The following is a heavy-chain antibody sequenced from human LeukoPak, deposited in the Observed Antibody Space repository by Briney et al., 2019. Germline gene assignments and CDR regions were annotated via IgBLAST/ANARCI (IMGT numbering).Heavy chain of an antibody. CDR1: GGSISSGDYY. V-gene: IGHV4-30-4*08. Sequence: SETLSLTCTVSGGSISSGDYYWRWIRQPPGKGLEWIGYIYYSGSTYYNPSLKSRVTISVDTSKNQFSLKLSSVTAADTAVYYCARQAAFGAAAAADAFDIWGQGTMVTVSS. CDR3: ARQAAFGAAAAADAFDI. D-gene: IGHD6-13*01. J-gene: IGHJ3*02. CDR2: IYYSGST.